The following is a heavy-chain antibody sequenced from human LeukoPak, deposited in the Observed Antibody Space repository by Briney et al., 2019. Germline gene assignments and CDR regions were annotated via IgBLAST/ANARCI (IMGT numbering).Heavy chain of an antibody. CDR1: GYTFTSYD. CDR3: ASVSDDSSGYYLDNWFDT. D-gene: IGHD3-22*01. Sequence: ASVNVSCKASGYTFTSYDINWVRQATGQAREWMGWMNPNSGNTGYAQKFQGRVTMTRNTYISTAYMELRSLRSEDTAVYYCASVSDDSSGYYLDNWFDTWGQGTLGTVSS. V-gene: IGHV1-8*01. J-gene: IGHJ5*02. CDR2: MNPNSGNT.